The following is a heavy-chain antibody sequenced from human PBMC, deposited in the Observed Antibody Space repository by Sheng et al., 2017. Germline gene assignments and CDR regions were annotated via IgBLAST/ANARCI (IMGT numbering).Heavy chain of an antibody. CDR2: ISGSGGST. Sequence: EVQLVESGGGLVQPGGTLRLSCAASGFTFSSYGMSWVRQAPGKGLEWVSAISGSGGSTYYADSVKGRFTISRDNSKNTLYLQMNSLRAEDTAVYYCAKRGYCTGGVCYTAYYFDYWGQGTLVTVSS. CDR3: AKRGYCTGGVCYTAYYFDY. V-gene: IGHV3-23*04. J-gene: IGHJ4*02. CDR1: GFTFSSYG. D-gene: IGHD2-8*02.